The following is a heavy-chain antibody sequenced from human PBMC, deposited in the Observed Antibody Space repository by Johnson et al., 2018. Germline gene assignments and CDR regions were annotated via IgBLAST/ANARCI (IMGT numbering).Heavy chain of an antibody. V-gene: IGHV3-30*01. D-gene: IGHD3-10*01. CDR3: ARMGLDCSIGSCYYYYYMDV. Sequence: QVQLVESGGGVVQPGWSLRLSCAASGFTFSRYAMYWVRQAPGKGLEWVAVTSYDGINKFYGDSVKGRFTISRDNSKNTLYLQMNRLRPEDTAGYYGARMGLDCSIGSCYYYYYMDVWGKGTTVTVSS. J-gene: IGHJ6*03. CDR2: TSYDGINK. CDR1: GFTFSRYA.